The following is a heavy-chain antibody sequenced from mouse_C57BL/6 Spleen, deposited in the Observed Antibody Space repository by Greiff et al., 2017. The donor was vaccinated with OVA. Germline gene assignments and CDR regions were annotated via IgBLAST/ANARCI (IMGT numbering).Heavy chain of an antibody. D-gene: IGHD2-3*01. CDR1: GFSFTSYG. CDR3: AKKGPIDDGYLYFDV. V-gene: IGHV2-5*01. Sequence: QVQLQQSGPGLVQPSQSLSITCTVSGFSFTSYGVHWVRQSPGKGLEWLGVIWRGGSTDYNAAFMSRLSITKDNSKSQVFLKMNSLQADDTAIYYCAKKGPIDDGYLYFDVWGTGTTVTVSS. J-gene: IGHJ1*03. CDR2: IWRGGST.